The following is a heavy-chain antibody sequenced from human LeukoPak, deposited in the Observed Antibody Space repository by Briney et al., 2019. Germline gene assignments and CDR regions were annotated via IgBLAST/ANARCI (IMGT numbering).Heavy chain of an antibody. CDR2: VNHSGYT. J-gene: IGHJ4*02. Sequence: PSETLSLTCDVSGVSFSTYYWSWIRQSPEKGLEWIGEVNHSGYTNLNPSLKSRVTISVDTSKNQFSLKLSSLTAADTAVYYCARQLYGSDYCGQGTLVTVSS. D-gene: IGHD4-17*01. CDR3: ARQLYGSDY. CDR1: GVSFSTYY. V-gene: IGHV4-34*01.